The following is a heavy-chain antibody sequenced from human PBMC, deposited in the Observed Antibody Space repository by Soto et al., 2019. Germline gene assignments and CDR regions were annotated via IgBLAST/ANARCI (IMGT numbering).Heavy chain of an antibody. CDR1: GFTFSDHY. V-gene: IGHV3-72*01. CDR2: TRNKANSYTT. D-gene: IGHD6-19*01. Sequence: EVQLVESGGGLVQPGGSLRLSCAASGFTFSDHYMDWVRQAPGKGLEWVGRTRNKANSYTTEYAASVKGRFTISRDDSKNSLYLQMNSLKTEDTAVYYCAREGRDSSCWYTVGAFDIWGQGTMVTVSS. J-gene: IGHJ3*02. CDR3: AREGRDSSCWYTVGAFDI.